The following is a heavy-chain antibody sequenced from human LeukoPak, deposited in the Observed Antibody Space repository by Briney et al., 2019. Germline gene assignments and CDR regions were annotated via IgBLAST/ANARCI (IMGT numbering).Heavy chain of an antibody. D-gene: IGHD2-15*01. J-gene: IGHJ3*02. CDR2: FDPEDGET. V-gene: IGHV1-24*01. CDR3: ATFITYCSGGSCPGAFDI. Sequence: ASVKVSCKVSGYTHTELSMHWVRQAPGKGLEWMGGFDPEDGETIYAQKFQGRVTMTEDTSTDTAYMELSSLRSEDTAVYYCATFITYCSGGSCPGAFDIWGQGTMVTVSS. CDR1: GYTHTELS.